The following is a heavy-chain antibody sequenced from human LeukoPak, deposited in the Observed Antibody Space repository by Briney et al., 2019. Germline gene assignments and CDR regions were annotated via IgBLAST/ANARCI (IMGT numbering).Heavy chain of an antibody. CDR2: ISESGSGT. V-gene: IGHV3-23*01. Sequence: SGGSLRLSCEASGFTVNTCAISWVRQAPGKGREWVSSISESGSGTYYADSVKCRFTISRDNSKNTLYLQMNSLRVDDTALYYCAKGVFGVNRAFDYWGQGTLVTVSS. CDR3: AKGVFGVNRAFDY. D-gene: IGHD3-3*01. J-gene: IGHJ4*02. CDR1: GFTVNTCA.